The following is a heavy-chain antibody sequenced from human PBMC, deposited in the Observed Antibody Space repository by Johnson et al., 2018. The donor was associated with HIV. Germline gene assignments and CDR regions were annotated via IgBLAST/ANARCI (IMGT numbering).Heavy chain of an antibody. CDR3: ASQRWKQGDAFDI. D-gene: IGHD4-23*01. Sequence: MLLVESGGGLVQPGGSLRLSCAASGFTFSSYWISWVRQAPGKGLEWVANIKQDGSEKYYVDSVKGRFTISRDNSKNSLYLQMNSLRAEDTALYYCASQRWKQGDAFDIWGQGTMVTVSS. CDR1: GFTFSSYW. CDR2: IKQDGSEK. V-gene: IGHV3-7*05. J-gene: IGHJ3*02.